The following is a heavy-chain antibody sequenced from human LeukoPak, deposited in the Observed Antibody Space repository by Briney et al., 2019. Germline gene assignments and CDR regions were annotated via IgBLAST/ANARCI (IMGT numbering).Heavy chain of an antibody. D-gene: IGHD6-13*01. V-gene: IGHV1-69*05. J-gene: IGHJ6*02. Sequence: GSSVKVSCKASGGTFSSYAISWVRQAPGQGIEWMGGVIPIFGTANYAQKFQGRVTITTDESTSTAYMELSSLRSEDTAVYYCAREMIAAAGGSYYYYYGMDVWGQGTTVTVSS. CDR3: AREMIAAAGGSYYYYYGMDV. CDR1: GGTFSSYA. CDR2: VIPIFGTA.